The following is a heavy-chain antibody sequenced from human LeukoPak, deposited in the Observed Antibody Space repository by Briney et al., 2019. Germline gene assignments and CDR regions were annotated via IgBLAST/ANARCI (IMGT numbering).Heavy chain of an antibody. Sequence: SETLSLTCTVSGGSISPYYWSWIRQPPGKGLEWIGYIYYSGSTNYNPSLKSRVTISVDTSKNQFSLKLSSVTAADTAVYYCAKAPNDLRTDLFDYWGQGTLVTVSS. V-gene: IGHV4-59*03. CDR3: AKAPNDLRTDLFDY. CDR2: IYYSGST. D-gene: IGHD5-12*01. J-gene: IGHJ4*02. CDR1: GGSISPYY.